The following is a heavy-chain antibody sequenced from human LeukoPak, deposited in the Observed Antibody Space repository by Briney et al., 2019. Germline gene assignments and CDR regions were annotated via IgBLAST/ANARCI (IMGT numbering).Heavy chain of an antibody. D-gene: IGHD3-22*01. J-gene: IGHJ5*02. CDR1: GFTFSSYA. V-gene: IGHV3-30*19. CDR2: ISSDGSQK. Sequence: GGSLRLSCAASGFTFSSYAMHWVRQAPGKGLEWASFISSDGSQKYYADSVKGRFTISRDNSKNTLYLQMNSLRAEDTAVYYCARGGGYPTNWFDPWGQGTLVTVSS. CDR3: ARGGGYPTNWFDP.